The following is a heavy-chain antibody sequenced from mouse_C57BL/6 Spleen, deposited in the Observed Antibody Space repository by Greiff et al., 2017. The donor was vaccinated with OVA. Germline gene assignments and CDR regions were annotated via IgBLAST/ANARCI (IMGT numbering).Heavy chain of an antibody. V-gene: IGHV1-82*01. CDR2: IYPGDGDT. Sequence: VQLQQSGPELVKPGASVKISCKASGYAFSSSWMNWVKQRPGKGLEWIGRIYPGDGDTNYNGKFKGKATLTADKSSSTAYMQLSSLTSEDSAVYFCARDHYGSTSFAYWGQGTLVTVSA. J-gene: IGHJ3*01. CDR1: GYAFSSSW. CDR3: ARDHYGSTSFAY. D-gene: IGHD1-1*01.